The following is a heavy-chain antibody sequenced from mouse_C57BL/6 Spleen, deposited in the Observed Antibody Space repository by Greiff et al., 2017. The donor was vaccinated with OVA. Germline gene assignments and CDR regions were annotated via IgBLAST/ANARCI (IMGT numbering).Heavy chain of an antibody. Sequence: QVQLQQPGAELVMPGASVKLSCKASGYTFTSYWMHWVKQRPGQGLEWIGEIDPSDSYTNYNQKFKGKSTLTVDKSSSTAYMQLSSLTSEDAAVYYCARLGITTVAGYWGQGTTLTVSS. V-gene: IGHV1-69*01. CDR2: IDPSDSYT. D-gene: IGHD1-1*01. J-gene: IGHJ2*01. CDR3: ARLGITTVAGY. CDR1: GYTFTSYW.